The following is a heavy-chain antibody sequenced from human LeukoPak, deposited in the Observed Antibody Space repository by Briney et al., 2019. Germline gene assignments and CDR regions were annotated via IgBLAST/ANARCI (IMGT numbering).Heavy chain of an antibody. D-gene: IGHD5-12*01. V-gene: IGHV3-21*01. CDR3: ARGDRADWLRGLDY. J-gene: IGHJ4*02. CDR1: GFTFSSYW. Sequence: GGSLRLSCAASGFTFSSYWMTWVRQAPGKGLEWVSSISSSSNYIYYADSVKGRFTLSRDNAKNSLYLQMNSLRAEDTAVYYCARGDRADWLRGLDYWGQGTLVTVSS. CDR2: ISSSSNYI.